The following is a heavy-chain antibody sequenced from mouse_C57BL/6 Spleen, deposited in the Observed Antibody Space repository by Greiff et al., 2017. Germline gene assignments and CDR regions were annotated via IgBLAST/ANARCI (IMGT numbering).Heavy chain of an antibody. D-gene: IGHD3-2*02. J-gene: IGHJ2*01. CDR3: TREPQATEGNFDY. Sequence: EVLRVESGEGLVKPGGSLKLSCAASGFTFSSYAMSWVRQTPEKRLEWVAYISSGGDYIYYADTVKGRFTISRDNARNTLYLQMSSLKSEDTAMYYCTREPQATEGNFDYWGQGTTLTVSS. CDR2: ISSGGDYI. V-gene: IGHV5-9-1*02. CDR1: GFTFSSYA.